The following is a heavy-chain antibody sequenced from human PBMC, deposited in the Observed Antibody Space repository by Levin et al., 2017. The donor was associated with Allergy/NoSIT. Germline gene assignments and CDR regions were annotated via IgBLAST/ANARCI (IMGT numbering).Heavy chain of an antibody. J-gene: IGHJ3*02. CDR2: VIPILAIS. D-gene: IGHD2-2*01. V-gene: IGHV1-69*02. Sequence: SVKVSCKASGGTFNSYTINWVRQAPGQGLEWMGRVIPILAISNYPQTFQGRVTITADKTTSTAYMELSSLRSDDTAVYYCARGGGDIVVAPEGAFDIWGQGTMVTVSS. CDR3: ARGGGDIVVAPEGAFDI. CDR1: GGTFNSYT.